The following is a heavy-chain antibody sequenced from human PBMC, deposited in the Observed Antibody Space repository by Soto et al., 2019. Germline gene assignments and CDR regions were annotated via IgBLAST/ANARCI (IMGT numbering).Heavy chain of an antibody. Sequence: AQLVQSGGGLIPPGGSLRLSCVASGFSFTSYEMMWVRQTPARGLEWVSYISSRGTIIHYADSVKGRFTVSRDNANNSLYLHMSSLTADDTAVYYCAKKWVRGFDPWGQGSLVTVSS. CDR2: ISSRGTII. J-gene: IGHJ5*02. CDR1: GFSFTSYE. CDR3: AKKWVRGFDP. V-gene: IGHV3-48*03. D-gene: IGHD1-26*01.